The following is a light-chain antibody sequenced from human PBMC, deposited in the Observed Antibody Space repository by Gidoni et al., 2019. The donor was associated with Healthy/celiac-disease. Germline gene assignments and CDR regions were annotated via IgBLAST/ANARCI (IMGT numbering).Light chain of an antibody. J-gene: IGKJ1*01. V-gene: IGKV1-39*01. Sequence: DIQMTQSPSSLSASVGDRVTITCRASQSISSYLNWYQQKPGKDPKLLIYAASSLQSGVPSRFSGSGSGTDFTLTISSLQPEDFATYYCQQSYSTPPKFGQGTKVEIK. CDR2: AAS. CDR3: QQSYSTPPK. CDR1: QSISSY.